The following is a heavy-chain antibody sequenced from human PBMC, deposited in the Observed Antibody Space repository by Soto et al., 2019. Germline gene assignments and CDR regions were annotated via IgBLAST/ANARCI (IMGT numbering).Heavy chain of an antibody. D-gene: IGHD2-15*01. CDR3: ARDGEEIYCSGGSCYAGWRFDP. J-gene: IGHJ5*02. Sequence: AASVKVSCKASGGTFSSYAISWVRQAPGQGLEWMGGIIPIFGTANYAQKFQGRVTITADKSTSTAYMELSSLRSEDTAVYYCARDGEEIYCSGGSCYAGWRFDPWGQGTLVTVSS. V-gene: IGHV1-69*06. CDR1: GGTFSSYA. CDR2: IIPIFGTA.